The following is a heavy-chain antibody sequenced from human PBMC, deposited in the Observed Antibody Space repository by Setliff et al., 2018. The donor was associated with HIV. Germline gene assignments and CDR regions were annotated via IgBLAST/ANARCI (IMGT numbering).Heavy chain of an antibody. Sequence: GESLKISCTASGFTFSDYWMTWVRQAPGKGLEWVANIRDDGSETYYAPSMKGRFTIARDNANNSLYLQMNSLRAEDTAVYYCAKGGRDYWGQGTLVTVSS. J-gene: IGHJ4*02. CDR1: GFTFSDYW. CDR2: IRDDGSET. D-gene: IGHD3-16*01. CDR3: AKGGRDY. V-gene: IGHV3-7*03.